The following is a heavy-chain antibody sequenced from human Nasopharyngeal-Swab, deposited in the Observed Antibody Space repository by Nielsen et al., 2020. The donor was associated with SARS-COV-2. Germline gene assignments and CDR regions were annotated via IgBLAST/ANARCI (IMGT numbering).Heavy chain of an antibody. CDR2: ISSSSSYI. CDR1: GFTFSSYS. Sequence: GESLKISCAASGFTFSSYSMNWVRQAPGKGLEWVSSISSSSSYIYYADSVKGRFTISRDNVKNSLYLQMNSLRAEDTAVYYCARDGAAVAGGLDYWGQGTLVTVSS. D-gene: IGHD6-19*01. CDR3: ARDGAAVAGGLDY. V-gene: IGHV3-21*01. J-gene: IGHJ4*02.